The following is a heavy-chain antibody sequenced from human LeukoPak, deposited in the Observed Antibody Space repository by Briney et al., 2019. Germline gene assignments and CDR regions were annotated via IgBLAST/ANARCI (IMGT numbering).Heavy chain of an antibody. V-gene: IGHV3-48*03. D-gene: IGHD6-13*01. CDR3: ARDAVLRNIAAAGYFDY. Sequence: GGCLRLSCAASGFTFSIYVMNWGRQAPGEGLEWGSYISVGGSTTYYTDSVKGRFTTSTDNTQNTLYIQKNSVRAEDTALYFCARDAVLRNIAAAGYFDYWGQGTLVTVSS. CDR2: ISVGGSTT. J-gene: IGHJ4*02. CDR1: GFTFSIYV.